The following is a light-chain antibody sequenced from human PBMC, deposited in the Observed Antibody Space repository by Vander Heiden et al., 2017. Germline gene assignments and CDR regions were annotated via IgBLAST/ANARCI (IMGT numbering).Light chain of an antibody. V-gene: IGLV2-14*01. CDR1: SSDVGGYNF. CDR2: DVS. CDR3: SAYTSSHTLV. Sequence: QSALTQPASVSGFPGQSITISCTGASSDVGGYNFVSWYHPRPGKSPELMIYDVSTRPVGVSNRFSGSKSGNTASLTISGLQGEDEGDYYCSAYTSSHTLVFGGGTKRTVL. J-gene: IGLJ3*02.